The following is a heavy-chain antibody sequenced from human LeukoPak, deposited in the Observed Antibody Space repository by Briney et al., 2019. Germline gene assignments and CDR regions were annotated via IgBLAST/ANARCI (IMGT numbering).Heavy chain of an antibody. V-gene: IGHV1-46*01. CDR2: INPSGGST. CDR1: GYTFTSYY. CDR3: ARGGIVVVPAAIRWGMDV. J-gene: IGHJ6*02. Sequence: GASVKVSCKASGYTFTSYYMHWVRQAPGQGLDWMGIINPSGGSTNFAQRFQGRVTMTRDTSTSTVYMELSSLRSEDTAVYYCARGGIVVVPAAIRWGMDVWGQGTTVTVSS. D-gene: IGHD2-2*02.